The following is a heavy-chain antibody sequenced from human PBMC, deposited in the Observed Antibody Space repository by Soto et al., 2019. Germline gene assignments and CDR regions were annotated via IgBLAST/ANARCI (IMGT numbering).Heavy chain of an antibody. D-gene: IGHD1-26*01. CDR3: SRGRDQYKVGNV. CDR1: GGSLSDYY. J-gene: IGHJ6*02. Sequence: SETLSLTCAVYGGSLSDYYWSWIRQSPGKGLAWIGEIHPSGSTDYNPSLKSRVTISLDTSKNQFSLKLTSVTAADTAVYFCSRGRDQYKVGNVWGLRTTVTVSS. V-gene: IGHV4-34*01. CDR2: IHPSGST.